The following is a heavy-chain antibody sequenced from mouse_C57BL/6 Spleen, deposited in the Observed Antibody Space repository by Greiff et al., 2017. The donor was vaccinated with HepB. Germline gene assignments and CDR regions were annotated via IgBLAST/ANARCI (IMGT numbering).Heavy chain of an antibody. CDR2: INPNNGGT. V-gene: IGHV1-26*01. D-gene: IGHD2-1*01. Sequence: EVQLQQSGPELVKPGASVKISCKASGYTFTDYYMNWVKQSHGKSLEWIGDINPNNGGTSYNQKFKGKATLTVDKSSSTAYMELRSLTSEDSAVYYCARDGKGPYGSPAWFAYWGQGTLVTVSA. J-gene: IGHJ3*01. CDR1: GYTFTDYY. CDR3: ARDGKGPYGSPAWFAY.